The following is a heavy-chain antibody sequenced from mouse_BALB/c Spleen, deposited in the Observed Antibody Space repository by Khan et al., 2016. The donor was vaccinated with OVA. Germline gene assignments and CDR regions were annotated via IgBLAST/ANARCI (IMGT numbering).Heavy chain of an antibody. J-gene: IGHJ2*01. V-gene: IGHV3-2*02. Sequence: EVKLEESGPGLVKPSQSLSLTCTVTGYSITSGYAWNWIRQFPGNKLEWMGYISYSGVTSYTPSLKSRISITRDTSKNPFFLQLTSVTTEDTATYCCSRGNCYGYYFDYWGQGTTLTVSS. CDR1: GYSITSGYA. CDR2: ISYSGVT. CDR3: SRGNCYGYYFDY. D-gene: IGHD1-1*01.